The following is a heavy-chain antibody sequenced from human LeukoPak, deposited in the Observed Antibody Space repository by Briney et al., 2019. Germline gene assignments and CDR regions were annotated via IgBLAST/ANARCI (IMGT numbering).Heavy chain of an antibody. J-gene: IGHJ4*02. V-gene: IGHV3-30*03. CDR2: ISYDGSNK. CDR1: GFTFSSYG. D-gene: IGHD3-22*01. CDR3: ALPTYYYDSRAPFDY. Sequence: GGSLRLSCAASGFTFSSYGMHWVRQAPGKGLEWVAVISYDGSNKYYADSVKGRFTISRDNSKNTLYLQMNSLRAEDTAVYYCALPTYYYDSRAPFDYWGQGTLVTVSS.